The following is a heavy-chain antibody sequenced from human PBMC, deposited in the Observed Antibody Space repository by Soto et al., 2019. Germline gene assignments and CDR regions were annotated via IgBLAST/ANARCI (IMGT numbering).Heavy chain of an antibody. CDR3: AREGTEGGILTGYYLFDY. J-gene: IGHJ4*02. Sequence: SETLSLTCAVYGGSFNGYYWSWIRQPPGKGLEWIGEINHSGSTNYNPSLKSRVTISVDTSKNQFSLELSSVTAADTAVYYCAREGTEGGILTGYYLFDYWGQGTLVNVS. CDR1: GGSFNGYY. D-gene: IGHD3-9*01. CDR2: INHSGST. V-gene: IGHV4-34*01.